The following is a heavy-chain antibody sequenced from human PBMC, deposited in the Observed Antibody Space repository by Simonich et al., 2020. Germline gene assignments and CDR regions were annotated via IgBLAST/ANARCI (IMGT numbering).Heavy chain of an antibody. D-gene: IGHD2-21*02. CDR3: ARDGERYCGGDCYSYFDY. Sequence: QVQLVESGGGVVQPGRSLRLSCAASGFTFSSYAMHWVRQAPGKGLEGGAFISYDGSNKYYADYVKGRFNISSDKSKNTLYLQRNSLRAEDTAVYYCARDGERYCGGDCYSYFDYWGQGTLVTVSS. J-gene: IGHJ4*02. V-gene: IGHV3-30*07. CDR2: ISYDGSNK. CDR1: GFTFSSYA.